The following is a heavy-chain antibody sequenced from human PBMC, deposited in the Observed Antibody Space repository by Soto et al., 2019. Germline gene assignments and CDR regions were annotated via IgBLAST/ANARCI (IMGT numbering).Heavy chain of an antibody. CDR3: ASSLSAVAGYFDY. Sequence: QVQLVQSGAEVKKPGSSVKVSCKASGGTFSSYAISWVRQAPGQGLEWMGGIIPIFGTANYAQKFQGRVTLTADESTSTAYMELGSLRSEDTAVYYGASSLSAVAGYFDYWGQGTLVTVSS. CDR2: IIPIFGTA. D-gene: IGHD6-19*01. V-gene: IGHV1-69*01. J-gene: IGHJ4*02. CDR1: GGTFSSYA.